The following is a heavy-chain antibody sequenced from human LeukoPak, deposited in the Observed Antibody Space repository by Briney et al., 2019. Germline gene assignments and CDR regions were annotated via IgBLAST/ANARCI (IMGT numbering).Heavy chain of an antibody. CDR3: AKDQDAKFMVRGVFDY. Sequence: GGSLRLSCAASGFTFSSYAMSWVRQAPGKGLDWVSAISGSGGSTYYADSVKGRFTISRDNSKNTLYLQMNSLRAEDTAVYYCAKDQDAKFMVRGVFDYWGQGTLVTVSS. J-gene: IGHJ4*02. CDR1: GFTFSSYA. CDR2: ISGSGGST. V-gene: IGHV3-23*01. D-gene: IGHD3-10*01.